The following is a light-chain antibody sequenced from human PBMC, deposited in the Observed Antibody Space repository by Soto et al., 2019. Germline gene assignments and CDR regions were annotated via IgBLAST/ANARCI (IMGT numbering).Light chain of an antibody. J-gene: IGKJ1*01. CDR1: QGVGSN. CDR2: AAS. CDR3: QQSYIAPWT. V-gene: IGKV3-15*01. Sequence: EIVMTQSPGTLSVSPGERATLSCRASQGVGSNLAWYQQRPGQAPRLLIYAASTRATDIPARFTGRGSGTEFTLTISSLQSEDFATYYCQQSYIAPWTFGQGTKVDIK.